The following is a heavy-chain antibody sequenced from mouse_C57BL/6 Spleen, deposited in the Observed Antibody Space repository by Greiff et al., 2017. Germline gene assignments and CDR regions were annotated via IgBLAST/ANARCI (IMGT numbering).Heavy chain of an antibody. CDR1: GYTFTDYY. CDR3: ARGNGSSPYYAMDY. CDR2: IFPGCGST. V-gene: IGHV1-75*01. D-gene: IGHD1-1*01. J-gene: IGHJ4*01. Sequence: QVQLQQSGPELVKPGASVKISCKASGYTFTDYYINWVKQRPGQGLEWIGWIFPGCGSTYYNEKFKGKATFTVDKSSSTAYMLLSSLTSEASAVYFCARGNGSSPYYAMDYWGQGTSVTVSS.